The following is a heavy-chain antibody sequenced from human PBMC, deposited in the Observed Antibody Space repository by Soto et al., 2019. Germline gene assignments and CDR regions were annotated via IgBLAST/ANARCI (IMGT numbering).Heavy chain of an antibody. CDR1: GDIFTNYL. CDR2: IYSGDSDT. Sequence: PGESLKISSQASGDIFTNYLIGRVLQMPGKGLEWMRIIYSGDSDTRYSPSFQVQVTISADKSISTAYLQWSSLNASDTAMYYCARRRGHGDFDIWGQGTMVTVSS. D-gene: IGHD3-10*01. J-gene: IGHJ3*02. CDR3: ARRRGHGDFDI. V-gene: IGHV5-51*01.